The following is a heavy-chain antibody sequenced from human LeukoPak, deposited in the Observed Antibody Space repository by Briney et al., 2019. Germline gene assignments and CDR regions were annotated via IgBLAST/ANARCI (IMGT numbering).Heavy chain of an antibody. CDR3: AKHNGDYEYGMDV. CDR1: GFTFSSYS. Sequence: GGSLRLSCAASGFTFSSYSMNWVRQAPGKGLEWVSSISGSNSYIFYADSVKGRFTVSRDNAKDSLYLQMNSLRAEDTAVYYCAKHNGDYEYGMDVWGQGTTVTVSS. V-gene: IGHV3-21*04. J-gene: IGHJ6*02. CDR2: ISGSNSYI. D-gene: IGHD4-17*01.